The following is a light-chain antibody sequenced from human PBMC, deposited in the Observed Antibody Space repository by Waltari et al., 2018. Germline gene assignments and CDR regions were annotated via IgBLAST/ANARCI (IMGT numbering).Light chain of an antibody. CDR1: SSDVGGYTH. J-gene: IGLJ2*01. CDR3: RSYTRSSALV. V-gene: IGLV2-14*03. CDR2: NVT. Sequence: QSALTQPASVSGPPGPSITISCTGTSSDVGGYTHVSSYQRDPGKAPKLMIYNVTVLPSGVSNRFSGSKSDNTGSLIVSGLQAEDEADYFCRSYTRSSALVFGGGTKLTVL.